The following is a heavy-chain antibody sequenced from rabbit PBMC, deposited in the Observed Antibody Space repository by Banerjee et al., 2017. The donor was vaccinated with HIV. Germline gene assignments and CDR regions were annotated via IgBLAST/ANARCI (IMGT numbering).Heavy chain of an antibody. J-gene: IGHJ6*01. CDR3: AREGF. CDR2: IDVGKSGST. CDR1: GLDFSSSYW. Sequence: QEQLEESGGDLVKPGASLTLTCKASGLDFSSSYWICWVRQAPGKGLEWIACIDVGKSGSTYYASWAKGRFTISKTSSTTVTLQMTSLTAADTATYFCAREGFWGPGTLVTVS. V-gene: IGHV1S45*01.